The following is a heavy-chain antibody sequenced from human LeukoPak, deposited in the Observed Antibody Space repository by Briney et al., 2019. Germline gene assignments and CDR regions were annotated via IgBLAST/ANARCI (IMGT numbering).Heavy chain of an antibody. CDR2: SSYAMTI. V-gene: IGHV3-48*03. D-gene: IGHD3-10*01. CDR3: AREYQYIWLGEFYFDY. Sequence: SSYAMTIYYADSVKGRFTISRDNAKNSLYLQMNSLRAEDTAVYYCAREYQYIWLGEFYFDYWGQGALVTVSS. J-gene: IGHJ4*02.